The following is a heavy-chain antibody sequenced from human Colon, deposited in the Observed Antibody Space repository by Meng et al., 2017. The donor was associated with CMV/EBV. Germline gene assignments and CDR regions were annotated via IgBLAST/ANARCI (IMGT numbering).Heavy chain of an antibody. Sequence: LTCSLCGGSIGGNNWWPWFRQTPGKGLEWVGEIDESGSTNYRPSLRGRVTISFDKSKNQFSLVLTSVTAADTAMYFCVNVVPTYYFNYWGHGTLVTVSS. CDR1: GGSIGGNNW. J-gene: IGHJ4*01. CDR3: VNVVPTYYFNY. CDR2: IDESGST. V-gene: IGHV4-4*01. D-gene: IGHD6-6*01.